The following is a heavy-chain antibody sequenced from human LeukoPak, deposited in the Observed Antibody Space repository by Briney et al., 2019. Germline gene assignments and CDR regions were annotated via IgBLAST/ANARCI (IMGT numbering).Heavy chain of an antibody. D-gene: IGHD2-15*01. J-gene: IGHJ4*02. V-gene: IGHV4-39*07. CDR1: GGSISSSSYY. CDR3: DLVVAALDDY. CDR2: IYHSGST. Sequence: SETLSLTCTVSGGSISSSSYYWGWIRQPPGKGLEWIGSIYHSGSTYYNPSLKSRVTISVDTSKNQFSLKLSSVTAADTAVYYCDLVVAALDDYWGQGTLVTVSS.